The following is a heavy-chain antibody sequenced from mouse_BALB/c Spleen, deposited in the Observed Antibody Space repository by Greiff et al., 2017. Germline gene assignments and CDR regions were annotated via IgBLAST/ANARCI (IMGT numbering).Heavy chain of an antibody. Sequence: QVQLKESGAELAKPGASVKMSCKASGYTFTSYWMHWVKQRPGQGLEWIGYINPSTGYTEYNQKFKDKATLTADKSSSTAYMQLSSLTSEDSAVYYCARRRGKNWGDYFDYWGQGTTLTVSS. CDR1: GYTFTSYW. V-gene: IGHV1-7*01. CDR3: ARRRGKNWGDYFDY. D-gene: IGHD4-1*01. CDR2: INPSTGYT. J-gene: IGHJ2*01.